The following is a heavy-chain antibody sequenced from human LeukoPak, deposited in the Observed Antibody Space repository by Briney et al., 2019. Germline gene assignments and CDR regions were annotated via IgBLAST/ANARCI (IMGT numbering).Heavy chain of an antibody. V-gene: IGHV6-1*01. CDR2: TYYRSKWYN. Sequence: PSQTLSLTCAISGDSVSSNSAAWNWFRQSPSRGLEWLGRTYYRSKWYNDYAVTVKSRIIINPDTSKNQFSLQLNSVTPEDTAVYYCVRDRWFGELDVWGQGTTDTVSS. CDR3: VRDRWFGELDV. D-gene: IGHD3-10*01. J-gene: IGHJ6*02. CDR1: GDSVSSNSAA.